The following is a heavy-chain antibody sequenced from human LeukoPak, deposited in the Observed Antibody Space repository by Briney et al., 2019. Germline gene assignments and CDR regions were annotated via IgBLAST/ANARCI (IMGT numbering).Heavy chain of an antibody. Sequence: SETLSLTCTVSGGSISSYYWSWIRPPPGKGLEWIGYIYYSGSTNYNPSLKSRVTISVDTSKNQFSLKLSSVTAADTAVYYCARAPYYDFWSGYPNWFDPWGQGTLVTVSS. J-gene: IGHJ5*02. CDR3: ARAPYYDFWSGYPNWFDP. CDR2: IYYSGST. V-gene: IGHV4-59*08. D-gene: IGHD3-3*01. CDR1: GGSISSYY.